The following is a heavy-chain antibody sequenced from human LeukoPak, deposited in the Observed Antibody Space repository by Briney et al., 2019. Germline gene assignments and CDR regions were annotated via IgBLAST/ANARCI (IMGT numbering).Heavy chain of an antibody. D-gene: IGHD3-22*01. CDR1: GYTFTSYY. Sequence: ASVKVSCKASGYTFTSYYMHWVRQAPGQGLEWMGIINPSGGSTSYAQKFQGRVTMTRDMSTSTVYMELSSLRSEDTAVYYCARYSNTYYYDSSGYDYWGQGTLVTVSS. J-gene: IGHJ4*02. CDR2: INPSGGST. CDR3: ARYSNTYYYDSSGYDY. V-gene: IGHV1-46*01.